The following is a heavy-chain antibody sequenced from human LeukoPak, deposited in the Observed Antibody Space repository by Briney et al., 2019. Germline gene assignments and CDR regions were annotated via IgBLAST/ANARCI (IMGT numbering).Heavy chain of an antibody. CDR1: GFTFSSNS. D-gene: IGHD6-19*01. CDR2: IKQDGSEK. Sequence: GGSLRLSCAASGFTFSSNSMSWVREAPGKGLEWVANIKQDGSEKYYVDSVKGRFTISRDNAKNLLFLQMNSLRAEDTAVYYCAREAWSSAWYWGQGTLVTVSS. V-gene: IGHV3-7*03. J-gene: IGHJ4*02. CDR3: AREAWSSAWY.